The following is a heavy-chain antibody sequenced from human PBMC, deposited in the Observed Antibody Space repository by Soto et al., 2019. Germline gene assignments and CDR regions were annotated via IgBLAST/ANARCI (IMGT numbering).Heavy chain of an antibody. V-gene: IGHV4-34*01. CDR2: INESGST. Sequence: QVQLQQWGAGLVKPSETLSLSCAVYGQPFSGHSSAWIRQPPGKGLEWIGEINESGSTYYNPSLKSRVTISTDTAKNRFSLKLSSVSAADTAAYVCARGSGIVALPGELEDVKYDYWGQGPLVNASS. CDR1: GQPFSGHS. J-gene: IGHJ4*02. D-gene: IGHD1-1*01. CDR3: ARGSGIVALPGELEDVKYDY.